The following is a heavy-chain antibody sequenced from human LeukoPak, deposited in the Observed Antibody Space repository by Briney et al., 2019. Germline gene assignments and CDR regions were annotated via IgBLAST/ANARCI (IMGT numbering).Heavy chain of an antibody. J-gene: IGHJ4*02. V-gene: IGHV3-48*03. CDR2: TSSSSGVTI. CDR3: ARFTIGWYYFDY. CDR1: GFAFSNYE. Sequence: GGSLRLSCAASGFAFSNYEMNRVRQAPGKGLEWVSYTSSSSGVTIYYADSVKGRFTISRDNAKNSLYLQMNSLRAEDTAVYYCARFTIGWYYFDYWGQGTLVTVSS. D-gene: IGHD6-19*01.